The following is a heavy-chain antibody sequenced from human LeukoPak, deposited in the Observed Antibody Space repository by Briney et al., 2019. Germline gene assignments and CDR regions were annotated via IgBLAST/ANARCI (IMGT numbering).Heavy chain of an antibody. D-gene: IGHD1-26*01. CDR3: ARVAGATTAFDY. J-gene: IGHJ4*02. V-gene: IGHV4-39*07. CDR2: IYYSGST. Sequence: PSETLSLTCTVSGGSISSSSYYWGWIRQPPGKGLEWIGSIYYSGSTYYNPSLKSRVTISVDTSRNQFSLKLSSVTAADTAVYYCARVAGATTAFDYWGQGTLVTVSS. CDR1: GGSISSSSYY.